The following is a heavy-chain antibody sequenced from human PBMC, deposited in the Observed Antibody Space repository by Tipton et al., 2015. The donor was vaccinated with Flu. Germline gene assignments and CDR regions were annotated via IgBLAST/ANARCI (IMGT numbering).Heavy chain of an antibody. J-gene: IGHJ4*02. Sequence: TLSLTCTVSGYSISSGFYWGWIRQPPGKGLEWIGYIYHGGSTFYNPSLKSPVTISVDTPRNQVSLKLSSVTAADTAMYYCARGGGYNFEYWGQGTLVTVSS. CDR2: IYHGGST. V-gene: IGHV4-38-2*02. CDR1: GYSISSGFY. D-gene: IGHD5-24*01. CDR3: ARGGGYNFEY.